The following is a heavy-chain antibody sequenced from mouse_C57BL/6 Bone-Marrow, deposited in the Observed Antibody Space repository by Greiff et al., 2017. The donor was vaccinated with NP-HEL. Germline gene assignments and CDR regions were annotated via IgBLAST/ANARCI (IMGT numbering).Heavy chain of an antibody. CDR1: GFTFSSYA. V-gene: IGHV5-4*03. CDR2: ISDGGSYT. J-gene: IGHJ2*01. D-gene: IGHD2-4*01. Sequence: DVKLVESGGGLVKPGGSLKLSCAASGFTFSSYAMSWVRQTPEKRLEWVATISDGGSYTYYPDNVKGRFTISRDNAKNNLYLQMSHLKSEDTAMYYCARVSYYDYDGYFDYWGQGTTLTVSS. CDR3: ARVSYYDYDGYFDY.